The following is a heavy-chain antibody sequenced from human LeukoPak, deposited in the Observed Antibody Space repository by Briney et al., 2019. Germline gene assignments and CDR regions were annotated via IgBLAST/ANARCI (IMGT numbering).Heavy chain of an antibody. CDR2: INAGNGNT. Sequence: ASVKVSCKASGYTFTSYAMHWVSQAPGQRLEWMGWINAGNGNTKYSQKFQGRVTITRDTSASTAYMELSGLRSEDTAVYYCARSVYIVVVPAASPFDYWGQGTLVTVSS. CDR3: ARSVYIVVVPAASPFDY. V-gene: IGHV1-3*01. CDR1: GYTFTSYA. D-gene: IGHD2-2*01. J-gene: IGHJ4*02.